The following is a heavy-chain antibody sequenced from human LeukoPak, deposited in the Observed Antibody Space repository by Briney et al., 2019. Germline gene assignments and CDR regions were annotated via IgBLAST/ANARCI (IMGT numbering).Heavy chain of an antibody. Sequence: PSETLSLTCTVSGNSFGDYYWSWIRQPAGKGLEWIGRIYTSGSTTYNPSLKSRVTMSVDTSKSQFSLNLMSVTAADTAVYYCARDRRSAVTTGDWFDPWGQGTLVTVSS. J-gene: IGHJ5*02. CDR1: GNSFGDYY. CDR3: ARDRRSAVTTGDWFDP. CDR2: IYTSGST. D-gene: IGHD4-17*01. V-gene: IGHV4-4*07.